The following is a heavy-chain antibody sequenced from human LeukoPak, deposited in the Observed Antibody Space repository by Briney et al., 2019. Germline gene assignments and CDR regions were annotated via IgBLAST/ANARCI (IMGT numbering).Heavy chain of an antibody. J-gene: IGHJ6*03. V-gene: IGHV3-48*01. CDR1: GFTFSSYS. CDR2: ISSSSSTI. D-gene: IGHD6-19*01. CDR3: ARDSSGWSSRYYYYYMDV. Sequence: GGSLRLSCAASGFTFSSYSMNWVRQAPGKGLEWVSYISSSSSTIYYADSVKGRFTISRDNAKNSLYLQMNSLRAEDTAVYYCARDSSGWSSRYYYYYMDVWGKGTTVTISS.